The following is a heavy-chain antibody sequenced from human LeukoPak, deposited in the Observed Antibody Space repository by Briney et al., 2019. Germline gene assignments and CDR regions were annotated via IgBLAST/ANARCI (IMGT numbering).Heavy chain of an antibody. D-gene: IGHD3-22*01. CDR2: ISHDGSDK. CDR3: ATYYYDSSSFSS. J-gene: IGHJ5*02. CDR1: GSTFSSYC. V-gene: IGHV3-30*03. Sequence: PGRSLRPACAASGSTFSSYCMHWVRQAPGKGLEWVTVISHDGSDKYYADSVKGRFTISRDNSKDTLYLQMNSLRPEDTAVYYGATYYYDSSSFSSWGQGTLVTVSS.